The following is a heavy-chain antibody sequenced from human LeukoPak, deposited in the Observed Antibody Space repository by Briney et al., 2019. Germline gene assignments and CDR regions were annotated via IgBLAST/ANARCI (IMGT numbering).Heavy chain of an antibody. D-gene: IGHD5-24*01. Sequence: GASVKVSCKASGYTFTSYYMHWVRQAPGQGLEWMGIINPSGGSTSYAQKFQGRVTMTRDTSTSTVYMELSSLRSEDTAVYYCARDRRRDGYTGWFDPWGQGTLVTVSS. J-gene: IGHJ5*02. CDR2: INPSGGST. CDR3: ARDRRRDGYTGWFDP. CDR1: GYTFTSYY. V-gene: IGHV1-46*01.